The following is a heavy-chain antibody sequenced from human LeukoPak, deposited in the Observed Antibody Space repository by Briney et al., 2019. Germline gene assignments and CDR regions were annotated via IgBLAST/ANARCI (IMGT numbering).Heavy chain of an antibody. V-gene: IGHV3-53*01. J-gene: IGHJ5*02. CDR3: ARSFDFPNCFDP. D-gene: IGHD3-9*01. CDR1: GFTVSRNY. CDR2: LYSDGST. Sequence: GGSLRLSCAASGFTVSRNYMSWVRQAPGKGLEWVSVLYSDGSTYYADSVKGRFTISRDNSKNTLYLQMNSLRAEDTAVYYCARSFDFPNCFDPWGQGTLVTVSS.